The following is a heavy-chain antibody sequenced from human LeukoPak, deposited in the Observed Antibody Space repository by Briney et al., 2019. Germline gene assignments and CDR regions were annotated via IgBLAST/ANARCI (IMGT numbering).Heavy chain of an antibody. V-gene: IGHV3-53*01. CDR3: ATSKGGDYEY. J-gene: IGHJ4*02. CDR2: IYSGGST. Sequence: GGSLRLSCAASGFTVSSSYMSGVRQAPGKGLEWVSVIYSGGSTYYADSVKSRFTISRDNSKNTLYLQMNSLRAEDTAVCYCATSKGGDYEYWGQGTLVTVSS. CDR1: GFTVSSSY. D-gene: IGHD4-17*01.